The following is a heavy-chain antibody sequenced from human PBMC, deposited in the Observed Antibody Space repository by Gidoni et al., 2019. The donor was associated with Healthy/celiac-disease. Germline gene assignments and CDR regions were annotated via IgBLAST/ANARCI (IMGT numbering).Heavy chain of an antibody. CDR1: GYTFTSYD. CDR2: MNPNSGNK. D-gene: IGHD4-17*01. Sequence: HVQLVQSGAEVKKPRASVQVSFKASGYTFTSYDINWVRQATGQGLEWMGWMNPNSGNKGYAQKFQGRVTMTRNTSISTAYMELSSLRSEDTAVYYCARARVGGDGDHAWGQGTLVTVSS. V-gene: IGHV1-8*01. J-gene: IGHJ5*02. CDR3: ARARVGGDGDHA.